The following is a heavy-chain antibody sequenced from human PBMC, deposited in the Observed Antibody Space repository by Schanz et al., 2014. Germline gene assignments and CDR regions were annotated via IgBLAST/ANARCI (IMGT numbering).Heavy chain of an antibody. CDR3: ASSGAGYSSSWDFDY. D-gene: IGHD6-13*01. CDR1: GGTFSSYT. Sequence: QGQLVQSGAEVKKPGSSVKVSCKLSGGTFSSYTISWMRQAPGQGLEWMGKIIPVLNIATYAQRFQGRVTMTRDTSTSTVYMELSSLRSEDTAVYYCASSGAGYSSSWDFDYWGQGTLVTVSS. J-gene: IGHJ4*02. V-gene: IGHV1-69*09. CDR2: IIPVLNIA.